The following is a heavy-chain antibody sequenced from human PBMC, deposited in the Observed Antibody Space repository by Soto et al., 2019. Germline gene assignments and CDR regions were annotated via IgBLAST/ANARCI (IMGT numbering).Heavy chain of an antibody. J-gene: IGHJ4*02. CDR1: GFNFSGSA. CDR2: IRGRATKYAT. D-gene: IGHD4-17*01. CDR3: CGRGGDSLQDI. V-gene: IGHV3-73*01. Sequence: EVQLVESGGDLVQPGGSLKLSCTGLGFNFSGSALHWVRQPSGKGLEWVGRIRGRATKYATSYATSVRGRVYLSRDDSKNTAFLQMNSLRDEDTGVYFCCGRGGDSLQDIWGQGTLVTVSS.